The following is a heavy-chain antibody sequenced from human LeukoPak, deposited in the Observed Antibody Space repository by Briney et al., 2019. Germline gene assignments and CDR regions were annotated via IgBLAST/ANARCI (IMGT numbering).Heavy chain of an antibody. CDR1: GGSISGYY. CDR3: AMYDSFFDY. D-gene: IGHD1-1*01. CDR2: IHYSGSA. Sequence: SETLSLTCTVSGGSISGYYWSWLRQPPGKGLEWIGYIHYSGSANYNLSLKSRVTISLDTSTEQFFLRLITVTAADTAVYYCAMYDSFFDYCGQGTLVTVSS. V-gene: IGHV4-59*08. J-gene: IGHJ4*02.